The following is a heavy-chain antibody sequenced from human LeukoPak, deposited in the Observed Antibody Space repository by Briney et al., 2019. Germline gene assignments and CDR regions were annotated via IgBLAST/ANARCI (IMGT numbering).Heavy chain of an antibody. Sequence: SETLSLTCTVSGGSISSSSYYWGWIRQPPGRGLEWIGEINHSGSTNYNPSLKSRVTISVDTSKNQFSLKLSSVTAADTAVYYCARGRLRYCSGGSCYHFDYWGQGTLVTVSS. V-gene: IGHV4-39*07. CDR3: ARGRLRYCSGGSCYHFDY. J-gene: IGHJ4*02. CDR2: INHSGST. D-gene: IGHD2-15*01. CDR1: GGSISSSSYY.